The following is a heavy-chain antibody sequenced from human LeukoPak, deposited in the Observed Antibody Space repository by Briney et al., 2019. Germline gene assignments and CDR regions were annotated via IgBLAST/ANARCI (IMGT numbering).Heavy chain of an antibody. V-gene: IGHV4-59*08. CDR3: ARQPTSVTTFAFDI. CDR1: GGSIGSNY. CDR2: IFHTGGT. J-gene: IGHJ3*02. D-gene: IGHD4-17*01. Sequence: PSETLSLTCTVSGGSIGSNYWSWLRQPPGKGLEWIGYIFHTGGTTYNPSLKSRVTISQDTSKNQFSLYLRSVTAADTAVYYCARQPTSVTTFAFDIWGQGTVVTVSS.